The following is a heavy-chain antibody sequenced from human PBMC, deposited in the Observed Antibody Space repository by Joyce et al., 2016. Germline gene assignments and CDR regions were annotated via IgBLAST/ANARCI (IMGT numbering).Heavy chain of an antibody. D-gene: IGHD3-16*01. CDR2: ISSNGSNK. CDR1: GLTFSKYS. Sequence: QVQLVESGGGVVQPGRSLRLSCLVSGLTFSKYSMYWVRQAPGKGLGWVTTISSNGSNKQYADSVKGRFTTSRDNSNNALYLQMDNLRPEDTAVYYCTRPHVEIWGQGTLVTVSS. V-gene: IGHV3-30-3*01. J-gene: IGHJ4*02. CDR3: TRPHVEI.